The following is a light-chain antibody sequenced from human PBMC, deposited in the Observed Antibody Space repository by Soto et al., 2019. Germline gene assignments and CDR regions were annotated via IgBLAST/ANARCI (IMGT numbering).Light chain of an antibody. Sequence: AIRMTQSPSSFSASTGDRVTITCRASQGISSYLAWYQQKPGKAPKLLIYAASTLQSGVPSRFSGSGSGTDFTLTISCLQSEDFATCYCQQYYSYPRGLTFGGGTKVDIK. CDR2: AAS. J-gene: IGKJ4*01. CDR3: QQYYSYPRGLT. CDR1: QGISSY. V-gene: IGKV1-8*01.